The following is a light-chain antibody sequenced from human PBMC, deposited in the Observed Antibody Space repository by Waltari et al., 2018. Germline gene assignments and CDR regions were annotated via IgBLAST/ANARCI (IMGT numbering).Light chain of an antibody. CDR1: QSVLYTSTNMNY. V-gene: IGKV4-1*01. CDR2: CAS. J-gene: IGKJ1*01. Sequence: IVMTQSPDSLDVSLGDRAPINCKSSQSVLYTSTNMNYLAWYQQKPGQPPKLLIYCASTRKSGVPDRFSCSGSGTDFTLTISSLQAEDVAVYYCQQYYTIPPRTFGQGTKVEIK. CDR3: QQYYTIPPRT.